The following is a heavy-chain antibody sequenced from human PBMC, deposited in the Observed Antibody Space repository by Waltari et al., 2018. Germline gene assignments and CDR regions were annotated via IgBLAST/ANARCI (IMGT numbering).Heavy chain of an antibody. J-gene: IGHJ6*02. CDR2: IYYSGST. D-gene: IGHD3-10*01. Sequence: QLQLQESGPGLVKPSETLSLTCTVSGGSISSSSYYWGWIRQPPGKGLEWIGSIYYSGSTYYNPSLKSRVTISVDTSKNQFSLKLSSVTAADTAVYYCARDHGTGEYYYYGMDVWGQGTTVTVSS. CDR1: GGSISSSSYY. V-gene: IGHV4-39*07. CDR3: ARDHGTGEYYYYGMDV.